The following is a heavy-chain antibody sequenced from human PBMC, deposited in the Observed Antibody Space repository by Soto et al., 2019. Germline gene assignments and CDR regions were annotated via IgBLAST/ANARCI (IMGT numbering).Heavy chain of an antibody. V-gene: IGHV6-1*01. D-gene: IGHD3-10*01. CDR2: TYYRSKWYY. J-gene: IGHJ4*02. CDR3: TRGGVGESVFLFES. Sequence: SQTLSLTCDISGDSVSSNSAAWNWIRQSPSRGLEWLGRTYYRSKWYYDYAVSLRSRIAINPDTSNNQFSLQLSSVTPEDTAMYYCTRGGVGESVFLFESWGQGTLVTVSS. CDR1: GDSVSSNSAA.